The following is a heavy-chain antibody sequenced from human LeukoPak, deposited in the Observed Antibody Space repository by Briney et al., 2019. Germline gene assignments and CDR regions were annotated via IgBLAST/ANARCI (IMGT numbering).Heavy chain of an antibody. CDR3: AGGLGSPPYG. D-gene: IGHD3-16*01. Sequence: SETLSLTCTVSGVSISSSNSYWGWIRQPPGKGLEWIGSIYYSGSTYYNPSLKSRVTISVDTSKNQFSLKLSSVTAADTAVYYCAGGLGSPPYGWGQGTLVTVSS. CDR2: IYYSGST. V-gene: IGHV4-39*07. CDR1: GVSISSSNSY. J-gene: IGHJ4*02.